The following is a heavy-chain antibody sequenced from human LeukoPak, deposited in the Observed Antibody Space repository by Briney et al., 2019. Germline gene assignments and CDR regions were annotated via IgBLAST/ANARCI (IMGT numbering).Heavy chain of an antibody. D-gene: IGHD6-13*01. Sequence: GGSLRLSCAASGFTFSSYSMNWVRQAPGKGLEWVSSISSSSYIYYADSVKGRFTISRDNAKNSLYLQMNSLRAEDTAVYYCASQGSSWPFDYWGQGTLVTVSS. J-gene: IGHJ4*02. CDR2: ISSSSYI. CDR3: ASQGSSWPFDY. CDR1: GFTFSSYS. V-gene: IGHV3-21*01.